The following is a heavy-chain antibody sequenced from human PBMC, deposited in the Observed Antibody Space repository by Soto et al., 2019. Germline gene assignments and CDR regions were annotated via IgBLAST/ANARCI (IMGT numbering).Heavy chain of an antibody. D-gene: IGHD3-16*01. CDR1: GGSISSGGYY. CDR2: IYYSGST. J-gene: IGHJ5*02. V-gene: IGHV4-31*03. CDR3: ARDRGHCTVLNLFDP. Sequence: SETLSLTCTISGGSISSGGYYWSWIRQHPGKGLEWIGYIYYSGSTYYNPSLKSRVTISVDTSKNQFSLKLSSVTAADTAVYYCARDRGHCTVLNLFDPWRQRTLVTVSS.